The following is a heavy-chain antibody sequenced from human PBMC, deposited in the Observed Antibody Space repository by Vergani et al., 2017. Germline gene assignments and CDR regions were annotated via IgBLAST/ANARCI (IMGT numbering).Heavy chain of an antibody. CDR1: GFTFSSYA. J-gene: IGHJ6*03. Sequence: QVQLVESGGGVVQPGRSLRLSCAASGFTFSSYAMHWVRQAPGKGLEWVAVISYDGSNKYYADSVKGRFTISRGNSKNTLYLKMNSLRAEDTAVYYCARDRSRSYDFWSGYYKGQYYYYMDVWGKGTTVTVSS. D-gene: IGHD3-3*01. CDR3: ARDRSRSYDFWSGYYKGQYYYYMDV. CDR2: ISYDGSNK. V-gene: IGHV3-30-3*01.